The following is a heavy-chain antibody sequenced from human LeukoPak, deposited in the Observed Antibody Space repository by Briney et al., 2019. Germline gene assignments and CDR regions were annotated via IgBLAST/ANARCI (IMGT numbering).Heavy chain of an antibody. V-gene: IGHV3-9*01. CDR1: GFTFDDYA. CDR2: ISWNSGSI. D-gene: IGHD1-26*01. CDR3: AKDGYFPY. J-gene: IGHJ4*02. Sequence: PGGSLRLSCAASGFTFDDYAMHWVRQAPGKGLEWVSGISWNSGSIGYADSVKGRFTISRDNAKNSLYLQMNSLRAEDRALHYCAKDGYFPYRGPGTLVTVSS.